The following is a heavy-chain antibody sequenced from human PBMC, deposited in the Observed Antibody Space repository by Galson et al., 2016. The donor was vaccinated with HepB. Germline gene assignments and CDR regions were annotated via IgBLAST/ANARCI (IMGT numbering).Heavy chain of an antibody. D-gene: IGHD1-26*01. CDR3: ARGRVGATPADY. V-gene: IGHV3-23*01. J-gene: IGHJ4*02. Sequence: LRLSCAVSGFTFSSYAMNWVRQAPGKGLEWVSDISHSGDSIYYADSVKGRFTISRDDSKNTLYLQMNSLRPEDTAVYYCARGRVGATPADYWGQGTMVTVSS. CDR2: ISHSGDSI. CDR1: GFTFSSYA.